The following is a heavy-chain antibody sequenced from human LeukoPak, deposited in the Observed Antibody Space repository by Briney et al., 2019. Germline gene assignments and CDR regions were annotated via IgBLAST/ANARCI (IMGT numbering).Heavy chain of an antibody. V-gene: IGHV4-61*01. J-gene: IGHJ4*02. Sequence: SETLSLTCTVSGGSISSSSYYWSWIRQPPGKGLEWIAYIYSSGSTNYNPSLKSRVTISVDTSKNQFSLKLSSVTAADTAVYYCARGNSADYDYVWGSYRPLFDYWGQGTLVTVSS. CDR3: ARGNSADYDYVWGSYRPLFDY. CDR1: GGSISSSSYY. CDR2: IYSSGST. D-gene: IGHD3-16*02.